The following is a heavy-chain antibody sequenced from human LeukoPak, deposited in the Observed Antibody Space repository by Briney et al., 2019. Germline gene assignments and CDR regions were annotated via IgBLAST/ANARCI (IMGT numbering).Heavy chain of an antibody. CDR1: GFTFSSYW. CDR2: IMQDGSEK. V-gene: IGHV3-7*04. Sequence: PGGSLRLSCAASGFTFSSYWMSWVRQAPGKGLEWVANIMQDGSEKYYVDSVKGRFTISRDNTKNSLYLQMTSLRAEDTAVYYCARDYGGNSDYWGQGTLVTVSS. CDR3: ARDYGGNSDY. D-gene: IGHD4-23*01. J-gene: IGHJ4*02.